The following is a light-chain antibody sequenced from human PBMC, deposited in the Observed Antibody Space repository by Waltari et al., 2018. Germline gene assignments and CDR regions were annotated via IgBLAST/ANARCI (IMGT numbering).Light chain of an antibody. CDR2: GAS. Sequence: EIVMTQSPATLSVSPGERATLSCRASQSVSSNLAWYQQKPGQAPRLLIYGASTRATGIPARFRGSGSGTEFTLTISSLQSEEFAVYYCQQYNNWWTFGQGTKVEIK. J-gene: IGKJ1*01. CDR1: QSVSSN. V-gene: IGKV3-15*01. CDR3: QQYNNWWT.